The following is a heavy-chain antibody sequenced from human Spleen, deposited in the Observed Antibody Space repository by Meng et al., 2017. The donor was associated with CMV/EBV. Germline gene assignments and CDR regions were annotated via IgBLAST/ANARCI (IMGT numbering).Heavy chain of an antibody. CDR2: INHSGST. V-gene: IGHV4-34*01. J-gene: IGHJ4*02. Sequence: GSLRLSCAVYGGSFSGYYWSWIRQPPGKGLEWIGEINHSGSTNYNPSLKSRVTISVDTSKNQFSLKLSSVTAADTAVYYCARGSHYYGSGSYSYWGQGTLVTVSS. CDR1: GGSFSGYY. D-gene: IGHD3-10*01. CDR3: ARGSHYYGSGSYSY.